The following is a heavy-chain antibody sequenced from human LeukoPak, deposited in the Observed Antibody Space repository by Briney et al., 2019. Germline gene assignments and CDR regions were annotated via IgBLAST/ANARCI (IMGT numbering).Heavy chain of an antibody. D-gene: IGHD5-24*01. Sequence: ASVKVSCKASGYNFRDYYMHWVRQAPGQGLEWRGWINPKSGGTDYAQQFQGRVTMTRDTSSSTDYLEVRSLRSDDTAVYYCARLRGRDGYNWGFYYGMDVWGQGTTVTVSS. V-gene: IGHV1-2*02. CDR1: GYNFRDYY. CDR2: INPKSGGT. CDR3: ARLRGRDGYNWGFYYGMDV. J-gene: IGHJ6*02.